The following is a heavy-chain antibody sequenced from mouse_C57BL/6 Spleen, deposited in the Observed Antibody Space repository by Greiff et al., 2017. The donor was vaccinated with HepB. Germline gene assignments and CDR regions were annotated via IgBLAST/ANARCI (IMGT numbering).Heavy chain of an antibody. CDR2: IYPRSGNT. V-gene: IGHV1-81*01. Sequence: QVQLQQSGAELARPGASVKLSCKASGYTFTSYGISWVKQRTGQGLEWIGEIYPRSGNTYYNEKFKGKATLTADKSSSTAYMELRSLTSEDSAVYFCARHYGSREASYYAMDYWGQGTSVTVSS. D-gene: IGHD1-1*01. CDR3: ARHYGSREASYYAMDY. J-gene: IGHJ4*01. CDR1: GYTFTSYG.